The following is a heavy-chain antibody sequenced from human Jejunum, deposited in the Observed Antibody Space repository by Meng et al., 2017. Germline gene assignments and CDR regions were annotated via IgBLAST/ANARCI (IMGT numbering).Heavy chain of an antibody. J-gene: IGHJ5*02. CDR3: AKNNWSNP. CDR1: GGSFSSYY. CDR2: ISHSGDT. Sequence: GQLQQWGAGLLKPSETLSLTCVVSGGSFSSYYWSWIRQPPGKGLEWIGEISHSGDTKYNPSLMSRVTISADTSKNQFSLKLTSVTAADTAVYYCAKNNWSNPWGQGTLVTVSS. V-gene: IGHV4-34*01.